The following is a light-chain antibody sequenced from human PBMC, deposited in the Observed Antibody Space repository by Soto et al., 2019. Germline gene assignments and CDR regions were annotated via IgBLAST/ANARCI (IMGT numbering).Light chain of an antibody. Sequence: DIQMTQSPSSLSASVGDRFTIACRASQSISTYLNWYQQKAGVAPKLLIYAASSLQSGVPSRFSGSGSGTDFTLTISSLQPEDFATYYCQQTYSTPPTFGQGTKVDI. V-gene: IGKV1-39*01. CDR2: AAS. J-gene: IGKJ1*01. CDR3: QQTYSTPPT. CDR1: QSISTY.